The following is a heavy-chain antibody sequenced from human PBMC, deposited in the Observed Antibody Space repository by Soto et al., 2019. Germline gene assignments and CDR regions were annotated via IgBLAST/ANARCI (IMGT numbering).Heavy chain of an antibody. D-gene: IGHD3-10*01. Sequence: ASVKVSCKASGGTFSSYAISWVRQAPGQGLEWMVGIIPIFGTANYAQKFQGRVTITADESTSTAYMELSSLRSEDTAVYYCARDSYSGSGSYSPRLNWFDPWGQGTLVTVSS. J-gene: IGHJ5*02. CDR2: IIPIFGTA. CDR1: GGTFSSYA. V-gene: IGHV1-69*13. CDR3: ARDSYSGSGSYSPRLNWFDP.